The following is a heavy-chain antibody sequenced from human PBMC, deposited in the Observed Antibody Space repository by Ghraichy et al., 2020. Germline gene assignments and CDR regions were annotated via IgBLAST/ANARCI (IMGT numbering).Heavy chain of an antibody. D-gene: IGHD5-24*01. CDR2: IRSKAYGGTT. CDR3: TRGFYGYNSLAGFDY. J-gene: IGHJ4*02. CDR1: GFTFGDYA. Sequence: GGSLRLSCTASGFTFGDYAMSWVRQAPGKGLEWVGFIRSKAYGGTTEYAASVKGRFTISRDDSKSIAYLQMNSLKTEDTAVYYCTRGFYGYNSLAGFDYWGQGTLVTVSS. V-gene: IGHV3-49*04.